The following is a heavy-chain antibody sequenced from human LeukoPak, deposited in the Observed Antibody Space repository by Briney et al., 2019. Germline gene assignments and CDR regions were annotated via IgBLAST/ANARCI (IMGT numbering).Heavy chain of an antibody. J-gene: IGHJ4*02. CDR3: ARSHSSSWYHYFDY. CDR1: GGSISSYY. V-gene: IGHV4-59*01. D-gene: IGHD6-13*01. Sequence: SETLSLTCTVSGGSISSYYWSWIRQPPGKGLEWIGYIDYSGSTNYNPSLKSRVTISVDTSKNQFSLKLSSVTAADTAVYYCARSHSSSWYHYFDYWGQGTLVTVSS. CDR2: IDYSGST.